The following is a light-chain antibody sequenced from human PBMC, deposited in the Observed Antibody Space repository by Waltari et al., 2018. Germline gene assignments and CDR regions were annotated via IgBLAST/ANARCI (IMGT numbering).Light chain of an antibody. V-gene: IGKV3-15*01. J-gene: IGKJ1*01. Sequence: EIVMTQSPATLSVSPGERAILSCRASQSVSSNLAWYQQKPGQAPRLLIYGASTRAAGIPARFSGSGSDTEFTLTINTLQSEEFAVYYCQHYDVWRTFGQGTKVEIK. CDR2: GAS. CDR1: QSVSSN. CDR3: QHYDVWRT.